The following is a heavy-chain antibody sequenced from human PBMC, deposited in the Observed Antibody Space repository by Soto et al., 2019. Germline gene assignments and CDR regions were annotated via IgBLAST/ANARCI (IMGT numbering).Heavy chain of an antibody. D-gene: IGHD3-22*01. Sequence: ASVKVSCKASGYTFTSYGISWVRQAPGQGLEWMGWISAYNGNTNYAQKLQGRVTMTTDTSTSTAYMELRSLRSDDTAVYYCARDGARYYYDSSGYTRYHDYWGQGTLVTVSS. J-gene: IGHJ4*02. CDR1: GYTFTSYG. CDR2: ISAYNGNT. V-gene: IGHV1-18*01. CDR3: ARDGARYYYDSSGYTRYHDY.